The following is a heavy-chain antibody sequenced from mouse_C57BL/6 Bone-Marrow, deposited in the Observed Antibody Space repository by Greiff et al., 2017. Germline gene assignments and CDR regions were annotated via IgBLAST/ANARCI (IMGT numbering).Heavy chain of an antibody. CDR2: IHPNSGST. V-gene: IGHV1-64*01. J-gene: IGHJ1*03. D-gene: IGHD2-12*01. CDR3: ASPPQLGPNWYFDV. CDR1: GYTFTSYW. Sequence: VQLQQPGAELVKPGASVKLSCKASGYTFTSYWMHWVKQRPGQGLEWIGMIHPNSGSTNYNEKFKSKATLTVDKSSSTAYMQLSSLTSEDSAVDYCASPPQLGPNWYFDVWGTGTTVTVSS.